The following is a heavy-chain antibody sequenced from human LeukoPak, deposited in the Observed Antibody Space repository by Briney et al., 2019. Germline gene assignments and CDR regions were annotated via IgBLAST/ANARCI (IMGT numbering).Heavy chain of an antibody. CDR1: GGSLSGGGYY. D-gene: IGHD3-16*01. J-gene: IGHJ5*02. CDR2: IYYSGST. CDR3: ARGERSVLYNNWFDP. V-gene: IGHV4-31*03. Sequence: SETLSLTCTVSGGSLSGGGYYWTWIRQHPGKGLEWIGYIYYSGSTDYNPSLKSRVIISVNRSKKQFSLKLSSVTAALTGVYYCARGERSVLYNNWFDPWGQGILVSVSS.